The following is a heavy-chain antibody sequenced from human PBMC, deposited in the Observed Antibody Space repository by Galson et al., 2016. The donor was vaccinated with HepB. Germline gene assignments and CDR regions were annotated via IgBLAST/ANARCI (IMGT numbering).Heavy chain of an antibody. CDR3: IYGAESRDY. D-gene: IGHD4/OR15-4a*01. J-gene: IGHJ4*02. V-gene: IGHV3-73*01. Sequence: SLRLSCAASGFIFSDHYMEWVRQAPGKGLEWVGRSRRKNNNYATAYAASVKGRFTISRDDSKSMAFLQMTSLKTEDTAVYYCIYGAESRDYWGQGTAVTVSA. CDR1: GFIFSDHY. CDR2: SRRKNNNYAT.